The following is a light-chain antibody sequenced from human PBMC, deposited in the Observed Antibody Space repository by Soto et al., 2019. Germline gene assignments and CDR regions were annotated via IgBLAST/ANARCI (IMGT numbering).Light chain of an antibody. J-gene: IGLJ3*02. Sequence: QSALTQPASVSGSPGQSITISGTGSSSDVGGYDYVSWYQQHPGKAPKLMIYEVNNRPSGVSNRFSGSKSGNTASLTISGLQAEDDADYYCSSYTSISSWVFGGGTKLTVL. CDR3: SSYTSISSWV. CDR2: EVN. V-gene: IGLV2-14*01. CDR1: SSDVGGYDY.